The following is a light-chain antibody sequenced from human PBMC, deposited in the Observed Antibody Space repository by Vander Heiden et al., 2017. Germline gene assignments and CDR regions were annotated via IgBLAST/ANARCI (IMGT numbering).Light chain of an antibody. CDR3: QQYYTTLT. CDR2: WAS. V-gene: IGKV4-1*01. Sequence: VMTQSPDPLAVSLGERATINSKSSQSVLYSSNNKNYVAWYRQKPGQPPELLIYWASTRESGVPDRFSGSGSGTDFTLTISSLQAEDVAVYYCQQYYTTLTFGQGTRLEIK. CDR1: QSVLYSSNNKNY. J-gene: IGKJ5*01.